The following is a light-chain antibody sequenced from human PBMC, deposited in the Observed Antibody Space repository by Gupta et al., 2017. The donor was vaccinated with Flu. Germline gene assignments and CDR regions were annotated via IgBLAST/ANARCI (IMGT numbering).Light chain of an antibody. V-gene: IGKV1-5*03. CDR1: QNINSW. Sequence: PSTLSASVGDRVTITCRASQNINSWLAWYQQKPGKAPKFLIYKASSLQSGVPSRFSGSGSGTQFTLTISSLQPDDYATYYCQQEESYPLTFGGGTKVEI. CDR2: KAS. J-gene: IGKJ4*01. CDR3: QQEESYPLT.